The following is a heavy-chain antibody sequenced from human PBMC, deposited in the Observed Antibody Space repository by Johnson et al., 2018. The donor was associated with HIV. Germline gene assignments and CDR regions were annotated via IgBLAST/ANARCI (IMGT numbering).Heavy chain of an antibody. CDR1: GFTFSSYD. D-gene: IGHD3-16*01. CDR3: ARDGGFVGAFDI. V-gene: IGHV3-13*01. Sequence: VLLVESGGGLVQPGGSLRLSCAASGFTFSSYDMHWVRQATGKGLEWVSAIGTAGDTYYPGSVKGRFTISRENAKNSLYLQMNSLRAGDTAVYYCARDGGFVGAFDIWGQGTMVTVSS. CDR2: IGTAGDT. J-gene: IGHJ3*02.